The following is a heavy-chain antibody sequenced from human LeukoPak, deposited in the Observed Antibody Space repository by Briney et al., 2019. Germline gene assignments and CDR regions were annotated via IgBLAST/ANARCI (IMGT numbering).Heavy chain of an antibody. CDR1: GFTVSSNY. V-gene: IGHV3-53*01. CDR3: ACLWGSTTSGTFDY. Sequence: GGSLRLSCAASGFTVSSNYMSWVRQAPNKRLEWLSVIYSGGNTYYADSVKGRFTISRDNSMNTLYLQMNNLRVEDTAVYYCACLWGSTTSGTFDYWGQGTPVTVSS. J-gene: IGHJ4*02. D-gene: IGHD1-26*01. CDR2: IYSGGNT.